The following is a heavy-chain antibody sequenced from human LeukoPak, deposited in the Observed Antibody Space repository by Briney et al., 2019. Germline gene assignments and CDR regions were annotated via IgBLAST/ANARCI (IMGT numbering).Heavy chain of an antibody. D-gene: IGHD3-10*01. Sequence: GVSLRLSCVGSGFTFNSYSMHWVPEAPGKGVEWLSYISSSSSNIYYADSVKGRFTISRDYAKNSLYLQMNSLRDEDTAVYYCARTDLWFGESDKGSFDYWGQGTLVTVSS. J-gene: IGHJ4*02. CDR2: ISSSSSNI. CDR1: GFTFNSYS. CDR3: ARTDLWFGESDKGSFDY. V-gene: IGHV3-48*02.